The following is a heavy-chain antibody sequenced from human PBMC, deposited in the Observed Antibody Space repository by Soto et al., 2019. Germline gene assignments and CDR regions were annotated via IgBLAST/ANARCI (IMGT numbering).Heavy chain of an antibody. J-gene: IGHJ5*02. CDR2: ISSSSSYI. CDR3: ARYPPGTGDLDWFDP. CDR1: GFTFSSYS. Sequence: GGSLRLSCAASGFTFSSYSMNWVRQAPGKGLEWVSSISSSSSYIYYADSVKGRFTISRDNAKNSLYLQMNSLRAEDAAVYCWARYPPGTGDLDWFDPWGQGTLVTVSS. D-gene: IGHD7-27*01. V-gene: IGHV3-21*01.